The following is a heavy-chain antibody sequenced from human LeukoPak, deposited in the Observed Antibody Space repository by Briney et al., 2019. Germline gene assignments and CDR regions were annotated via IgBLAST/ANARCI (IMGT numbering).Heavy chain of an antibody. V-gene: IGHV4-34*01. J-gene: IGHJ5*02. CDR2: INHSGST. CDR3: ARGQVPAARGYNWFGP. CDR1: GGSFSGYY. Sequence: SETLSLTCAVYGGSFSGYYWSWIRQPPGKGLEWIGEINHSGSTNYNPSLKSRVTISVDTSKNQFSLKLSSVTAADTAVYYCARGQVPAARGYNWFGPWGQGTLVTVSS. D-gene: IGHD2-2*01.